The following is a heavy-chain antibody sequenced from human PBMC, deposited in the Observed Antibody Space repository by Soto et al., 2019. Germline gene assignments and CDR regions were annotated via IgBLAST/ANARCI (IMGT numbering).Heavy chain of an antibody. D-gene: IGHD4-17*01. CDR3: ERGPYGDYMNY. CDR2: INHSGST. V-gene: IGHV4-34*01. J-gene: IGHJ4*02. CDR1: GGSFRGYY. Sequence: PSETLSLTCAVYGGSFRGYYWSWIRQPPGKGLEWIGEINHSGSTNYNPSLKSRVTISVDTSKNQFSLKLSSVTAADTAVYYCERGPYGDYMNYWGQGTRVTVSS.